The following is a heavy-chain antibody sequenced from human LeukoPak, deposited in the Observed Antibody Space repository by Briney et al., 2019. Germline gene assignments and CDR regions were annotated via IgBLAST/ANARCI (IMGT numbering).Heavy chain of an antibody. J-gene: IGHJ4*02. V-gene: IGHV1-2*02. D-gene: IGHD3-22*01. Sequence: ASVKVSCKASGYTFSAYGISWVRQAPGQGLEWMGWIDPNSGGTNYAQKFQGRVTMTRDTSISTAYMELSRLRSDDTDVYYCASGDNYDRSGPYYFDYWGQGTLVTVSS. CDR3: ASGDNYDRSGPYYFDY. CDR2: IDPNSGGT. CDR1: GYTFSAYG.